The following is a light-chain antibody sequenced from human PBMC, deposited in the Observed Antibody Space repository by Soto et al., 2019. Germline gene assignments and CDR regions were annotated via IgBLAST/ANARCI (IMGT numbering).Light chain of an antibody. CDR1: SSDIGGYNY. J-gene: IGLJ1*01. Sequence: QSALTQPASVSGSPGQSITISCTGTSSDIGGYNYVSWYQQLPGKAPKLIIYDVTNRPSGVSNRFSGSKSANTASLTISGLQAEDEGDYYCSSYATTSTPDVFGTGTKVTVL. CDR3: SSYATTSTPDV. V-gene: IGLV2-14*01. CDR2: DVT.